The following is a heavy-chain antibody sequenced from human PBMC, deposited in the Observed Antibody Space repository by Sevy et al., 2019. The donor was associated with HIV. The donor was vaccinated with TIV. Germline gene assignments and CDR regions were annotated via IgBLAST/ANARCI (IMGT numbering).Heavy chain of an antibody. CDR1: GGSISSYF. V-gene: IGHV4-59*01. CDR2: IYFTGNT. CDR3: ARDSTTRPRVLDY. D-gene: IGHD1-1*01. J-gene: IGHJ4*02. Sequence: SETLSLTCSVSGGSISSYFWTWVRQSPGKGLEWIGNIYFTGNTDYSPSFKSRVTLSLDTSKSQFSLTLKSVTAADTAICFCARDSTTRPRVLDYWGQGTLVTVSS.